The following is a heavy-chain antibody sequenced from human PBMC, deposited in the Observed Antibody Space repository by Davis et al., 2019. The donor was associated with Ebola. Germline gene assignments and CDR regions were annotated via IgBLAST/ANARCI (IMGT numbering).Heavy chain of an antibody. CDR1: GGSFSGYY. V-gene: IGHV4-34*01. D-gene: IGHD2-15*01. J-gene: IGHJ2*01. Sequence: PGGSLRLSCAVYGGSFSGYYWSWIRQPPGKGLEWIGEINHSGSTNYNPSLKSRVTISVDTSKNQFSLKLSSVTAADTAVYYCARDKAANWYFDLWGRGTLVTVSS. CDR3: ARDKAANWYFDL. CDR2: INHSGST.